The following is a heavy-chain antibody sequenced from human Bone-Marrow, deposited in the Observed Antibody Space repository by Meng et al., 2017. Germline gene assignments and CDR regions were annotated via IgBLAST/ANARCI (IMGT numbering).Heavy chain of an antibody. CDR1: GGSFSGYY. CDR2: INHSGST. Sequence: QLPRQQWGAGLFKPSETLSLTCAVYGGSFSGYYWSWIRQPPGKGLEWIGEINHSGSTNYNPSLKSRVTISVDTSKNQFSLKLSSVTAADTAVYYCARGLAYCSGGSCYPGSYFDYWGQGTLVTVSS. CDR3: ARGLAYCSGGSCYPGSYFDY. J-gene: IGHJ4*02. D-gene: IGHD2-15*01. V-gene: IGHV4-34*01.